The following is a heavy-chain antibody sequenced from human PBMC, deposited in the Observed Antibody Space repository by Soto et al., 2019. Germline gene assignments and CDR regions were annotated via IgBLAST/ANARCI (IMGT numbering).Heavy chain of an antibody. V-gene: IGHV3-23*01. CDR2: FNGNGGGT. CDR3: AKDHSLHWFDP. D-gene: IGHD2-15*01. J-gene: IGHJ5*02. CDR1: GFSFSTYA. Sequence: EVQLLESGGGLVQPGGSLRLACATSGFSFSTYAMTWVRQAPGKGLEWVSTFNGNGGGTYYADSVKGRFPISRYNSKNTLCLHMDSLSSEDTATHYCAKDHSLHWFDPWGQGTLVTVSS.